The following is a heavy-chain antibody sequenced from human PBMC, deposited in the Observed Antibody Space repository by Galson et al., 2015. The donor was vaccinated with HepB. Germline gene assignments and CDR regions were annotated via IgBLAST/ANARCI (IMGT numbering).Heavy chain of an antibody. CDR2: ISGYNGYT. J-gene: IGHJ6*02. Sequence: SVKVSCKASGYTFISYGINWVRQAPGQGLEWMGWISGYNGYTNYAQNLQGRVTMTTDTSTSTAYMELRSLRYDDTAVYYCARVYRFGEILYNYYGMDVWGQGTTATVSS. CDR3: ARVYRFGEILYNYYGMDV. D-gene: IGHD3-10*01. CDR1: GYTFISYG. V-gene: IGHV1-18*04.